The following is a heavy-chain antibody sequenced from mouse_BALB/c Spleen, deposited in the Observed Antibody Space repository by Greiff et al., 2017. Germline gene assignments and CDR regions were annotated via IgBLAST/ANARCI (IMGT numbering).Heavy chain of an antibody. CDR3: KSPLTVVARKFDY. D-gene: IGHD1-1*01. CDR1: GYTFTAHA. J-gene: IGHJ2*01. V-gene: IGHV1S53*02. CDR2: ISPGNGDI. Sequence: QVNVKQSAAELVKPGASVKISCKASGYTFTAHAIPWVRQKPDQGLEWIGYISPGNGDIKYNEKFKGKATLTADKSSSTAYMQLNSLTSEDSAVYFCKSPLTVVARKFDYWGQGTTLTVSS.